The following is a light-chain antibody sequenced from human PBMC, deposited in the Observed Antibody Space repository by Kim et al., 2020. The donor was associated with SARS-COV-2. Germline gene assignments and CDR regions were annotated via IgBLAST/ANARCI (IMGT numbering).Light chain of an antibody. CDR2: GAS. V-gene: IGKV3-15*01. CDR3: QQYNNWPPRTT. Sequence: EIVMTQSPATLSVYPGERATLSCRASQSVSSNLAWYQQKPGQAPRLLIYGASTRATGIPARFSGSGSGTEFTLTISSLQSEDFAVYYCQQYNNWPPRTTFGGGTKVDIK. J-gene: IGKJ4*01. CDR1: QSVSSN.